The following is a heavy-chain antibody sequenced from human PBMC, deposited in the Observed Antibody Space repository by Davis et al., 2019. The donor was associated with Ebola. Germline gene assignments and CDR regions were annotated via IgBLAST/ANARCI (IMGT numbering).Heavy chain of an antibody. V-gene: IGHV5-51*01. Sequence: GESLKISCKGSGYSFTSYWIGWVRQMPGKGLEWMGIIYPGDSDTRYSPSFRGQVTIPADKSISTAYMQWSSLKASDTAMYYCARRGTDFWSGYQYWGQGALVTVSS. CDR3: ARRGTDFWSGYQY. CDR2: IYPGDSDT. J-gene: IGHJ4*02. CDR1: GYSFTSYW. D-gene: IGHD3-3*01.